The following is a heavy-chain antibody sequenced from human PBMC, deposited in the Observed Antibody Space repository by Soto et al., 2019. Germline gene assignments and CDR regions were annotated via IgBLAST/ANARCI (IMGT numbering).Heavy chain of an antibody. CDR3: ARGGYSYGYVSYYYGMDV. J-gene: IGHJ6*02. Sequence: VSGGSISSGGYSWSWIRQPPGKGLEWIGYIYHSGSTYYNPSLKSRVTISVDRSKNQFSLKLSSVTAADTAVYYCARGGYSYGYVSYYYGMDVWGQGTTFTVSS. CDR2: IYHSGST. CDR1: GGSISSGGYS. V-gene: IGHV4-30-2*01. D-gene: IGHD5-18*01.